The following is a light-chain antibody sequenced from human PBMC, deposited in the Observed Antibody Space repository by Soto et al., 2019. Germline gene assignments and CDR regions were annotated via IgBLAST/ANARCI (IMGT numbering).Light chain of an antibody. CDR3: NSYVAGSNV. J-gene: IGLJ1*01. V-gene: IGLV2-8*01. Sequence: QSVLTQPPSASGSPGQSVTISCTGTSSDVGKYDYVSWFQHHPGKAPKLIIYEVSKRPSGVPDRFSGSKSGSTASLTVSGRQTEDEADYYCNSYVAGSNVFGTGTKVTVL. CDR1: SSDVGKYDY. CDR2: EVS.